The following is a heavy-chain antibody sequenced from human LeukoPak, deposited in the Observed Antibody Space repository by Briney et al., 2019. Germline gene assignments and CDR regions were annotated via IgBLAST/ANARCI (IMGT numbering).Heavy chain of an antibody. Sequence: GASVKVSCKASGYSFTGYYIHWVRQAPGQGLEWMGWISPNTGDTNYAQKFHGRVAMTRDTSISTAYMELSRLRSDDTAIYYCAKDHLPGIVVADRDCWGQGALVTVSS. V-gene: IGHV1-2*02. CDR1: GYSFTGYY. CDR2: ISPNTGDT. J-gene: IGHJ4*02. D-gene: IGHD6-19*01. CDR3: AKDHLPGIVVADRDC.